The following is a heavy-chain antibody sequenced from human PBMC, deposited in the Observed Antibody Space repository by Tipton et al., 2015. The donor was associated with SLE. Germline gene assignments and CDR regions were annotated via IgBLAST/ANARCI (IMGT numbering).Heavy chain of an antibody. CDR3: VKRGGWWYFDL. V-gene: IGHV4-39*07. J-gene: IGHJ2*01. Sequence: LRLSCSVFGDSISSNTYYWGWIRQPPGQGLEWIGTISSRGHTFYNPSFKSRVTISVETSKDQFSLKLTSLTAADTAVYYCVKRGGWWYFDLGGRGTLVTVSS. D-gene: IGHD6-19*01. CDR1: GDSISSNTYY. CDR2: ISSRGHT.